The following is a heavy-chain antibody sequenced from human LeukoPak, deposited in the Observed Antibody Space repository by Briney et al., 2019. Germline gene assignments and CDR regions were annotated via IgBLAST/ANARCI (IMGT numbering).Heavy chain of an antibody. CDR3: AKMQGSGSITLDY. CDR1: GFTFSSYA. CDR2: ISGSGGST. Sequence: GGSLRLSCSASGFTFSSYAMSWVRQAPGKGLEWVSAISGSGGSTYYADSVKGRFTISRDNSKNTLYLQMNSLRAEDTAVYYCAKMQGSGSITLDYWGQGTLVTVSS. V-gene: IGHV3-23*01. D-gene: IGHD3-10*01. J-gene: IGHJ4*02.